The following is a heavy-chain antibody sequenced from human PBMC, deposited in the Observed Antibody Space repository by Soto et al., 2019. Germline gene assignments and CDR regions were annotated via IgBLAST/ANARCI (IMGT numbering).Heavy chain of an antibody. V-gene: IGHV1-69*01. CDR3: AREGGRYEDSSGYYHFADFDY. CDR1: GGTFSSDS. Sequence: QVQLVQSGAEVKKPGSSVKVSCKASGGTFSSDSISWVRQAPGQGLEWMGGIIPIFGTANYAQKFQGRVKITADESTSTAYMERSSLRSEDTAEYYCAREGGRYEDSSGYYHFADFDYWGQGPLVTVSS. D-gene: IGHD3-22*01. CDR2: IIPIFGTA. J-gene: IGHJ4*02.